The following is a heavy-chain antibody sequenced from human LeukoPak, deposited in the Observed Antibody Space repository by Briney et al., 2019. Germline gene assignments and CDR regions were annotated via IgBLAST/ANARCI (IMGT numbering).Heavy chain of an antibody. J-gene: IGHJ4*02. CDR1: GFTFSSYA. CDR3: ARSAVVVAASDY. D-gene: IGHD2-15*01. CDR2: ISYDGSNK. V-gene: IGHV3-30-3*01. Sequence: GGSLRLSCAASGFTFSSYAMHWVRQAPGKGLEWVAVISYDGSNKYYADSVKGRFTISRDNSKNTLYLQMNSLRAEDMAVYYCARSAVVVAASDYWGQGTLVTVSS.